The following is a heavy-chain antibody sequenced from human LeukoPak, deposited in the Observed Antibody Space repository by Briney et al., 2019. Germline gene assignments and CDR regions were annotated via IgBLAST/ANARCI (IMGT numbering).Heavy chain of an antibody. D-gene: IGHD4-17*01. J-gene: IGHJ4*02. CDR2: IWSDGSKR. CDR3: AKDLQHGYGDYGHDY. CDR1: GFTFSSYG. V-gene: IGHV3-33*06. Sequence: PGGSLRLSCAASGFTFSSYGMHWVRQAPGKGLEWVAVIWSDGSKRYYADSVKGRFTISRDNSKNTLYLQMNSLRAEDTRVYYCAKDLQHGYGDYGHDYWGQGTLVTVSS.